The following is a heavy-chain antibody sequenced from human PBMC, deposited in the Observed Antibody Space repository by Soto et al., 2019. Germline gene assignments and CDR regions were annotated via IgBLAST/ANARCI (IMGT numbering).Heavy chain of an antibody. V-gene: IGHV4-30-2*01. D-gene: IGHD2-15*01. CDR3: VRGLRRQAASLPGVLDP. J-gene: IGHJ5*02. CDR2: IYHTGTT. CDR1: GGAFSSGGFA. Sequence: SETLSLTCTVSGGAFSSGGFAWTWLRQPPKKGLEWIGYIYHTGTTSYNPSLRSRVTISVDRSRHQFSLKLTSVTAADTAMYYCVRGLRRQAASLPGVLDPWGQGTLVTVSS.